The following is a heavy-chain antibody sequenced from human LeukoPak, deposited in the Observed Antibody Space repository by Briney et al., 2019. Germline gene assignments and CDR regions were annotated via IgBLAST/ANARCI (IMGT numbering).Heavy chain of an antibody. CDR3: ARAAGIRPGYIDY. CDR2: MNPNSGNT. V-gene: IGHV1-8*01. Sequence: ASVKVSCKSSGYTFTSYDINWVRQAPGQGLEWMGWMNPNSGNTGYTQKFQGRVTITRNTSISTAYMELSSLRSEDTAVYYCARAAGIRPGYIDYWGQGTLVTVSS. J-gene: IGHJ4*02. CDR1: GYTFTSYD.